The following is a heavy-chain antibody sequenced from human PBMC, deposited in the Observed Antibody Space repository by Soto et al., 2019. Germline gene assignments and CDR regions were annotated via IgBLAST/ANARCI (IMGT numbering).Heavy chain of an antibody. Sequence: QITLKESGPPLVRPAQTLTLTCAFSGFSLTTTHMGVAWIRQPPGKALEWLALIYWDDDKRYSPSLKNRLAISKDTSRNRVVLTITNMNPEDTGTYFCAHAGDYDLLSFDHWGPGTLVTVSS. CDR1: GFSLTTTHMG. CDR3: AHAGDYDLLSFDH. CDR2: IYWDDDK. J-gene: IGHJ4*02. V-gene: IGHV2-5*02. D-gene: IGHD4-17*01.